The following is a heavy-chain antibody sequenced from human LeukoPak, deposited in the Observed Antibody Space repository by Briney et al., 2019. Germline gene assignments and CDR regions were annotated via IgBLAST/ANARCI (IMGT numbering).Heavy chain of an antibody. CDR1: GFTFSSHW. CDR3: ARGGRPPEALGDTFDI. CDR2: IKSDGRST. Sequence: RGSLRLSCVASGFTFSSHWMHWVRQGPGKGLVWVSRIKSDGRSTNYADSVKGRFTISRDDAENTLYLQMNSLRAEDTAVYYCARGGRPPEALGDTFDIWGQGTLVTV. V-gene: IGHV3-74*01. D-gene: IGHD1-26*01. J-gene: IGHJ3*02.